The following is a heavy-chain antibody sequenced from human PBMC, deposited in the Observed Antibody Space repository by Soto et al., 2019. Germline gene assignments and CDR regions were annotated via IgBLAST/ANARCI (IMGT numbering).Heavy chain of an antibody. J-gene: IGHJ5*02. CDR1: RGTFSSYA. CDR3: AVDGSPGNWFDP. Sequence: QVQLVQSGAEVKKPGSSVKVSCKAARGTFSSYAISWVRQAPGQGLEWVGGIIPIFGTTTYAQKFRGRVTIIADESTSTAYMALSSLRSEDTGVYFCAVDGSPGNWFDPWGQGTLVTVSS. CDR2: IIPIFGTT. V-gene: IGHV1-69*01.